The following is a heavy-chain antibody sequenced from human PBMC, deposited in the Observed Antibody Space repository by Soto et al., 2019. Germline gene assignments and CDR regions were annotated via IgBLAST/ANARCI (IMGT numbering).Heavy chain of an antibody. V-gene: IGHV3-30*18. Sequence: QVQLVESGGGVVQPGRSLRLSCAASGFTFSSYGMHWVRQAPGKGLEWVAVISYDGSNKYYADSVKGRFTISRDNSKNTLYLQTNSLRAEDTAVYYCAKSGKTRYYDFWSGPDYWGQGTLVTVSS. CDR3: AKSGKTRYYDFWSGPDY. CDR1: GFTFSSYG. CDR2: ISYDGSNK. D-gene: IGHD3-3*01. J-gene: IGHJ4*02.